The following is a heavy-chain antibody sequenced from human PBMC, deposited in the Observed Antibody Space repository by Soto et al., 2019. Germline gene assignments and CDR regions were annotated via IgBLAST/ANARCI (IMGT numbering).Heavy chain of an antibody. Sequence: GGSLRLSCAASGFTFSSYDMHWVRQATGKGLEWVSAIGTAGDTYYPGSVKGRFTISRENAKNSLYLQMNSLRAGDTAVYNCASTLRAGDRPAVWGQGTTVTVSS. CDR2: IGTAGDT. D-gene: IGHD4-17*01. V-gene: IGHV3-13*01. CDR3: ASTLRAGDRPAV. CDR1: GFTFSSYD. J-gene: IGHJ6*02.